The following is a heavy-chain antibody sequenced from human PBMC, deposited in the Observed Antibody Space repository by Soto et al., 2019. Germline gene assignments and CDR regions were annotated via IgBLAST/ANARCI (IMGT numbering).Heavy chain of an antibody. CDR2: ISAYKGNT. CDR1: GYTFTSYD. Sequence: ASVKVSCKASGYTFTSYDINWVRQATGQGLEWMGWISAYKGNTNYAQKFQGRVTMTTDTSTSTAYLELRSLRSDDMAVYFCASRSGQLPYYFDYWGQGTQVTVSS. CDR3: ASRSGQLPYYFDY. D-gene: IGHD6-6*01. J-gene: IGHJ4*02. V-gene: IGHV1-18*03.